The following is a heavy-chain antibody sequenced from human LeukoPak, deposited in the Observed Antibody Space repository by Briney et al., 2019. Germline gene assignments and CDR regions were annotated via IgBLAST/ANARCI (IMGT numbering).Heavy chain of an antibody. CDR2: ISYDGSNK. CDR1: GFTFSSYG. D-gene: IGHD1-26*01. J-gene: IGHJ4*02. V-gene: IGHV3-30*18. Sequence: GGSLRLSCAASGFTFSSYGMHWVRQAPGKGLEWVAVISYDGSNKYYADSVKGRFTISRDNSKNTLYLQMNSLRAEDTAVYYCAKGGSFDYWGQGTLVTVSS. CDR3: AKGGSFDY.